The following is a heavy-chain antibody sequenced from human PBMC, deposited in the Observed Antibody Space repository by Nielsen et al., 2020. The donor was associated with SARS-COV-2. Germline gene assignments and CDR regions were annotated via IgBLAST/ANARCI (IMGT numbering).Heavy chain of an antibody. CDR3: ARDEGYCSSTSCYFDYYYGIDV. Sequence: ASVKVSCKASGYTFTGYYMHWVRQAPGQGLEWMGWINPNSGGTNYAQKFQGRVTMTRDTSISTAYMELSRLRSDDTAVYYCARDEGYCSSTSCYFDYYYGIDVWGQGTTVTVSS. CDR1: GYTFTGYY. CDR2: INPNSGGT. V-gene: IGHV1-2*02. D-gene: IGHD2-2*01. J-gene: IGHJ6*02.